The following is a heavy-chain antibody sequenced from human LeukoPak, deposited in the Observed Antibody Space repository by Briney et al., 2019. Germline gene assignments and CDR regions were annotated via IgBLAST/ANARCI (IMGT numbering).Heavy chain of an antibody. V-gene: IGHV1-2*06. CDR1: GYTFTSYY. CDR2: INPKSGGT. J-gene: IGHJ4*02. D-gene: IGHD1-26*01. CDR3: AREVAASDNSIDY. Sequence: ASVKVSCKASGYTFTSYYMHWVRQAPGQGLEWMGRINPKSGGTDYARKFQGRVTMTRDTSITTAYMELSSLRSDDTAVYYCAREVAASDNSIDYWGQGTLVTVSS.